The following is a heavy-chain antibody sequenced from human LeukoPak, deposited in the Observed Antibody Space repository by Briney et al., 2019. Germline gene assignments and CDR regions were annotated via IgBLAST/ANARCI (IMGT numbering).Heavy chain of an antibody. CDR1: GFTFSSYA. J-gene: IGHJ3*01. CDR2: ISSNGGST. Sequence: PGGSLRLSCAASGFTFSSYAMHWVRQAPGKGLEYVSAISSNGGSTYYANSVKGRFTISRDNSKNTLYLQMGSLRAEDMAVYYCARGGHYGPWAFDVWGQGTMVTVSS. V-gene: IGHV3-64*01. D-gene: IGHD3-10*01. CDR3: ARGGHYGPWAFDV.